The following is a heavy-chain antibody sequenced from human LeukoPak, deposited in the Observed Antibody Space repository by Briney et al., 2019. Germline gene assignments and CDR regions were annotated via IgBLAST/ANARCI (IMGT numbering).Heavy chain of an antibody. CDR2: ISSSSSYT. CDR3: ARDGYGSAGYFDY. V-gene: IGHV3-11*06. CDR1: GFTFTNHP. J-gene: IGHJ4*02. Sequence: PGGSLRLSCAASGFTFTNHPMNWVRQAPGKGLEWVSYISSSSSYTNYADSVKGRFTISRDNAKNSLYLQMNSLRAEDTAVYYCARDGYGSAGYFDYWGQGTLVTVSS. D-gene: IGHD3-10*01.